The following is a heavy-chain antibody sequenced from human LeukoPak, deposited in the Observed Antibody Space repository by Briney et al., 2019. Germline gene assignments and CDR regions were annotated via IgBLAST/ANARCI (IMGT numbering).Heavy chain of an antibody. D-gene: IGHD3-10*02. Sequence: TGGSLRLSCAASGFTFSSYWMSWVRQAPGKGLEWVANVEQDGSEKIYVDSVEGRFTISRDNAKNSLYLQMNSLRAEDTAVYYCAELGITMIGGVWGKGTTVTISS. CDR1: GFTFSSYW. CDR2: VEQDGSEK. CDR3: AELGITMIGGV. J-gene: IGHJ6*04. V-gene: IGHV3-7*01.